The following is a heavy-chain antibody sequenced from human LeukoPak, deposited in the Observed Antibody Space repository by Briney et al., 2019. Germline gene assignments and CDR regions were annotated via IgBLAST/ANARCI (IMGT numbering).Heavy chain of an antibody. CDR2: INHSGST. V-gene: IGHV4-34*01. CDR3: ARDWGVDTAMVFDY. D-gene: IGHD5-18*01. CDR1: GGSFSGYY. Sequence: PSETLSLTCAVYGGSFSGYYWSWIRQPPGKGLEWIGEINHSGSTNYNPSLKSRVTISVDTSKNQFSLKLSSVTAVDTAVYYCARDWGVDTAMVFDYWGQGTLVTVSS. J-gene: IGHJ4*02.